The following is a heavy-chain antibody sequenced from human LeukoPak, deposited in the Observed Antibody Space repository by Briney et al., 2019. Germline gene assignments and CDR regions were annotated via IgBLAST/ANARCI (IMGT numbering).Heavy chain of an antibody. CDR2: ISGSGGST. CDR3: AREWDFGRTSSWYVGFDC. D-gene: IGHD6-13*01. CDR1: GFTFSSYA. V-gene: IGHV3-23*01. J-gene: IGHJ4*02. Sequence: GGSLRLSCAASGFTFSSYAMSWVRQAPGKGLEWVSAISGSGGSTYYADSVKGRFTISRDNSKNTMSLHLDSLRVEDTAVYYCAREWDFGRTSSWYVGFDCWGQGTLVIVSS.